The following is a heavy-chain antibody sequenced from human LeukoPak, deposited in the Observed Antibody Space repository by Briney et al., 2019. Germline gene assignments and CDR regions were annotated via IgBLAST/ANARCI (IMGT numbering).Heavy chain of an antibody. CDR3: ARARGIAVAGSFDY. CDR2: IIPIFGTA. V-gene: IGHV1-69*13. D-gene: IGHD6-19*01. CDR1: GGTFSSYA. J-gene: IGHJ4*02. Sequence: SVKVSCKASGGTFSSYAISRVRQAPGQGLEWMGGIIPIFGTANYAQKFQGRVTITADESTSTAYMELSSLRSEDTAVYYCARARGIAVAGSFDYWGQGTLVTVSS.